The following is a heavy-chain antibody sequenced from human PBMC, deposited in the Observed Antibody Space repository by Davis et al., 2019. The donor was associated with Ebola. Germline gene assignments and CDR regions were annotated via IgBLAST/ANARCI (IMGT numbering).Heavy chain of an antibody. V-gene: IGHV3-48*03. D-gene: IGHD3-16*02. Sequence: GESLKISCAASGFTFSSYEMNWVRQAPGKGLEWISYISSSGSTIYYADSVKGRFTISRDNAKNSLYLQMNSLRAEDTAVYYCARGDRDDYVWGSYRRYFDYWGQGTTVTVSS. CDR1: GFTFSSYE. CDR3: ARGDRDDYVWGSYRRYFDY. CDR2: ISSSGSTI. J-gene: IGHJ4*03.